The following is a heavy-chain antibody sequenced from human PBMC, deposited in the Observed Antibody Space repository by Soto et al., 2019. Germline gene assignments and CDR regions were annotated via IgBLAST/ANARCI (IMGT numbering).Heavy chain of an antibody. D-gene: IGHD3-22*01. J-gene: IGHJ4*02. Sequence: VGPLRLSCAASGFTVSSNYMSWVRQAPGKGLEWVSVIYSGGSTYYADSVKGRFTISRDNSKNTLYLQMNSLRAEDTAVYYCARDDSSGYYLSFDYWGQGTLVTVSS. V-gene: IGHV3-53*01. CDR2: IYSGGST. CDR3: ARDDSSGYYLSFDY. CDR1: GFTVSSNY.